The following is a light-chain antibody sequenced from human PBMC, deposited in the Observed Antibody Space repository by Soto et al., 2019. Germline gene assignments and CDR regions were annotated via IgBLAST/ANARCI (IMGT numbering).Light chain of an antibody. J-gene: IGLJ1*01. V-gene: IGLV2-14*01. CDR1: TSDIGTYSY. CDR3: CSSTGISTVL. CDR2: EVS. Sequence: QSVLTQPASVSGSPGQSITISCTGTTSDIGTYSYVSWYQQHAGKAPKLIIYEVSHRPSGVSNRFSGSKSGSTASLTISGLQAEDDAHYYCCSSTGISTVLFATGTKVTVL.